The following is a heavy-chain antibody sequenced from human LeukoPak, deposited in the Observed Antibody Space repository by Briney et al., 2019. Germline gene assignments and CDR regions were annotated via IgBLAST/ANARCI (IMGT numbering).Heavy chain of an antibody. CDR2: ISGSGGST. J-gene: IGHJ5*02. D-gene: IGHD4-23*01. V-gene: IGHV3-23*01. CDR3: TKEAGGYGGNPIDP. Sequence: PGGSLRLSCAASGFTFSSYAMSWVRQAPGKGLERVSAISGSGGSTYYADSVKGRFTISRDNSKNTLYLQMNSLRAEDSAVYYWTKEAGGYGGNPIDPWGQGTLVTVSS. CDR1: GFTFSSYA.